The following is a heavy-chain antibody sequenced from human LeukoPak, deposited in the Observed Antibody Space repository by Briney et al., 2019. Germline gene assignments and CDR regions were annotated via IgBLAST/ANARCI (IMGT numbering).Heavy chain of an antibody. CDR1: GYIFTSYW. D-gene: IGHD3-10*01. J-gene: IGHJ6*04. CDR3: ARQGRDSSITDV. V-gene: IGHV5-51*01. Sequence: KGGASLQISCQGSGYIFTSYWIGWVRQMPGKGLEWMGIIYPGDSDTRYSPSFQGQVTISADKSISTAYLQWSSLKASDTAMYYCARQGRDSSITDVWGKGTTVTVSS. CDR2: IYPGDSDT.